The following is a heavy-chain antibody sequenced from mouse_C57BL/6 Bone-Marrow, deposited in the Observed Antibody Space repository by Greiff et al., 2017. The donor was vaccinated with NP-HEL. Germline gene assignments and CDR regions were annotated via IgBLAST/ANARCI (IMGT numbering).Heavy chain of an antibody. Sequence: VQLKESGPGLVKPSPSLSLTCSVTGYSITSGYYWNWIRQFPGNKLEWMGYIRYDGSNNYNPSLKNRISLTPDTSKNQFSRKLNSVTTEDTATYYWASWYYGSSYWYFDVWGTGTTVTVSS. CDR2: IRYDGSN. CDR3: ASWYYGSSYWYFDV. CDR1: GYSITSGYY. V-gene: IGHV3-6*01. D-gene: IGHD1-1*01. J-gene: IGHJ1*03.